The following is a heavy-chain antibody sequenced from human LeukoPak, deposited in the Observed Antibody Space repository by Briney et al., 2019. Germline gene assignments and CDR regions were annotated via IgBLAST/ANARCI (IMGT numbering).Heavy chain of an antibody. Sequence: PGGSLRLSCAASGFTFSSYAMHWVRQAPGKGLEWVAVISYDGSNKYYADSVKGRFTISRDNSKNTLYLQMNSLRAEDTAVYYCARGYSGYDIKLDYWGQGTLVTVSS. D-gene: IGHD5-12*01. J-gene: IGHJ4*02. CDR3: ARGYSGYDIKLDY. CDR1: GFTFSSYA. CDR2: ISYDGSNK. V-gene: IGHV3-30*04.